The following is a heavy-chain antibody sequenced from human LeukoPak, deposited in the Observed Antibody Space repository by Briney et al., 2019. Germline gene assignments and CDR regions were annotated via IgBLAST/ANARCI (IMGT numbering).Heavy chain of an antibody. CDR3: AGLISTGGNWYFDH. J-gene: IGHJ2*01. Sequence: SETLSLTCSVSGASLSSYYWSWIRRPPGKELEWIGYIYTSGTTDYNPSLKSRVTMSVDTSSNHVSLNLSSVTTADTAVYYCAGLISTGGNWYFDHWGRGTLVTVSS. CDR1: GASLSSYY. CDR2: IYTSGTT. V-gene: IGHV4-4*09. D-gene: IGHD3-16*01.